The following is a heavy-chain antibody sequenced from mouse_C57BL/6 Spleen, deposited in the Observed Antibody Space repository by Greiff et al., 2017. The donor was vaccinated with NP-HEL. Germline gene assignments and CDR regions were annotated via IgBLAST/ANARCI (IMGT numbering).Heavy chain of an antibody. D-gene: IGHD1-1*01. CDR2: IYPGSGNT. CDR1: GYTFTDYY. J-gene: IGHJ3*01. CDR3: AREVHDYGSSPAGFAY. V-gene: IGHV1-76*01. Sequence: QVHVKQSGAELVRPGASVKLSCKASGYTFTDYYINWVKQRPGQGLEWIARIYPGSGNTYYNEKFKGKATLTAEKSSSTAYLQLSSLTSEDSAVYFWAREVHDYGSSPAGFAYWGQGTLVTVYA.